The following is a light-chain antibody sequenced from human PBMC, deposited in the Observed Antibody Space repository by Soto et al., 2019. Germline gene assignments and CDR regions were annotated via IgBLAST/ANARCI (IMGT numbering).Light chain of an antibody. J-gene: IGKJ1*01. Sequence: DIVMTQSPDSLAVSLGERATLSCMASQSVSYNYLALYQQKPGQAPRLLIYTASNRATGIPDRFSGSGSGTDFTLTINRLEPEDFALYFCQQYGSSPRTFGQGTKVDIK. CDR1: QSVSYNY. CDR2: TAS. V-gene: IGKV3-20*01. CDR3: QQYGSSPRT.